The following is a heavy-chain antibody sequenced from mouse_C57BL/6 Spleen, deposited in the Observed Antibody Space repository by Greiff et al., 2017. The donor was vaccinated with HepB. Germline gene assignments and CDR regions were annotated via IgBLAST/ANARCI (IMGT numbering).Heavy chain of an antibody. CDR1: GYAFSSYW. V-gene: IGHV1-80*01. CDR3: ASYDYDKGFAY. D-gene: IGHD2-4*01. Sequence: VKLMESGAELVKPGASVKISCKASGYAFSSYWMNWVKQRPGKGLEWIGQIYPGDGDTNYNGKFKGKATLTADKSSSTAYMQLSSLTSEDSAVYFCASYDYDKGFAYWGQGTLVTVSA. CDR2: IYPGDGDT. J-gene: IGHJ3*01.